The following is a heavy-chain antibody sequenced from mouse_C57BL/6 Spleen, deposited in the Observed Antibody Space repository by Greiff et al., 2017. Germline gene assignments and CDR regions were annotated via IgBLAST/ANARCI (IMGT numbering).Heavy chain of an antibody. CDR3: ARDSYSYYYGSSPYYFDY. Sequence: QVQLQQSGAELVRPGSSVKLSCKASGYTFTSYWMDWVKQRPGQGLEWIGNIYPSDSETHYNQKFKDKATLTVDKSSSTAYMQLSSLTSEDSAVYYCARDSYSYYYGSSPYYFDYWGQGTTLTVSS. V-gene: IGHV1-61*01. CDR2: IYPSDSET. J-gene: IGHJ2*01. CDR1: GYTFTSYW. D-gene: IGHD1-1*01.